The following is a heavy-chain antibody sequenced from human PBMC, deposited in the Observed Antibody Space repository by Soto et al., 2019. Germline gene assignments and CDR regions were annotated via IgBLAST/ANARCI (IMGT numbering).Heavy chain of an antibody. Sequence: QVQLQESGPGLVKPSETLSLTCTVSDDSSSSYKWSWIRQPPGRRLEWIGYIDSKGGTSYNPSLRSRVTISIDTSTKQLPVKLASVTGADTAVYYCVSQGFGRLHGLVDAWGQGTTDTVSS. CDR1: DDSSSSYK. V-gene: IGHV4-59*08. J-gene: IGHJ6*02. CDR3: VSQGFGRLHGLVDA. CDR2: IDSKGGT. D-gene: IGHD3-10*01.